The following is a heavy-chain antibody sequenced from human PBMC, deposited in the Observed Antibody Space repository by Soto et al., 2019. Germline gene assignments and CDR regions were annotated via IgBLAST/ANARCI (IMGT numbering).Heavy chain of an antibody. V-gene: IGHV4-30-4*01. CDR1: GGSISSGDYY. Sequence: SETLSLTCTVSGGSISSGDYYWSWIRQPPGKGLEWVGYIYYSGSTYYNPSLKSRVTISVDTSKNQFSLKLSSVTAADTAVYYCARFAYCGGDCYSDYWGQGTLVTVSS. CDR2: IYYSGST. D-gene: IGHD2-21*02. CDR3: ARFAYCGGDCYSDY. J-gene: IGHJ4*02.